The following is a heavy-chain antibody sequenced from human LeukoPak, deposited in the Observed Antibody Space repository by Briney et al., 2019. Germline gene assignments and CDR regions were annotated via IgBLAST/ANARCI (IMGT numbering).Heavy chain of an antibody. CDR2: INHSGST. Sequence: SETLSLTCAVYGGSFSGYYWSWIRQPPGKGLEWIGEINHSGSTSYNPSLKSRVTISVDTSKNQFSLKLSSVTAADTAVYYCARGLDYYDSSGYYYFDYWGQGTLVTVSS. CDR3: ARGLDYYDSSGYYYFDY. J-gene: IGHJ4*02. D-gene: IGHD3-22*01. V-gene: IGHV4-34*01. CDR1: GGSFSGYY.